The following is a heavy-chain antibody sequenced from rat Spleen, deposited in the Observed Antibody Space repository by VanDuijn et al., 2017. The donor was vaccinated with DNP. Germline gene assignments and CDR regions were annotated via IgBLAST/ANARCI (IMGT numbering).Heavy chain of an antibody. V-gene: IGHV5-20*01. CDR2: ISYDGGIT. CDR1: GFTFSNYY. CDR3: TTDFERGY. Sequence: EVQLVESGGGLVQPGRSLKLSCAASGFTFSNYYMAWVRQAPTKGLEWVAYISYDGGITNYGDSVKGRFTISRDNAKSTLYLQMYSLRSEDTATFYCTTDFERGYWGQGVMVTVSS. J-gene: IGHJ2*01. D-gene: IGHD1-11*01.